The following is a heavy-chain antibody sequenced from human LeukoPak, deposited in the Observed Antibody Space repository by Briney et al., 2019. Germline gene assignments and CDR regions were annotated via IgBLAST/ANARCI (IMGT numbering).Heavy chain of an antibody. CDR3: VKGIDRTKTPAWGYYFDR. J-gene: IGHJ4*02. D-gene: IGHD1-14*01. CDR1: GFNFDDYA. CDR2: IGYRTGVI. Sequence: PGRSLRLSCAASGFNFDDYAMHWVRQAPGKGLEWVSGIGYRTGVIDHADSVKGRFTISRDNAKNSLYLQMNRLRPEDTAFYYCVKGIDRTKTPAWGYYFDRWGQGTLVTVSS. V-gene: IGHV3-9*01.